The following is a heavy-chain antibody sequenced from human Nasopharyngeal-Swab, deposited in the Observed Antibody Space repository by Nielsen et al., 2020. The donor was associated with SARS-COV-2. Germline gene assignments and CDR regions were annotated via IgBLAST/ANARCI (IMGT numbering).Heavy chain of an antibody. CDR1: GFTFDDYA. Sequence: GWSLRLSCAASGFTFDDYAMHWVRQAPGKGLEWVSGISWNSGSIGYADSVKGRFTISRDNAKNSLYLQMNSLRAEDTALYYCAKDIAAAGTGYWGQGTLVTVSS. CDR3: AKDIAAAGTGY. CDR2: ISWNSGSI. J-gene: IGHJ4*02. D-gene: IGHD6-13*01. V-gene: IGHV3-9*01.